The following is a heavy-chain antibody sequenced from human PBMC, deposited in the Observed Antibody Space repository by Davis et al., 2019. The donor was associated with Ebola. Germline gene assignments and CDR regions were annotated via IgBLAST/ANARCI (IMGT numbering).Heavy chain of an antibody. CDR2: ISSSGSYI. CDR3: AGGLAEPMLDY. D-gene: IGHD1-14*01. V-gene: IGHV3-21*01. J-gene: IGHJ4*02. Sequence: PAGSLSLSCAASGFTFSSYWMSWVRHAPGKGLEWDSSISSSGSYISYADSVKGRFTISRDNAKNSLYLQMNSLRAEDTAVYYCAGGLAEPMLDYWGQGTLVTVSS. CDR1: GFTFSSYW.